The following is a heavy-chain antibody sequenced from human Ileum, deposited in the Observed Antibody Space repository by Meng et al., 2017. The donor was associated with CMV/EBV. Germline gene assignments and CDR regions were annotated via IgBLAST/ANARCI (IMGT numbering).Heavy chain of an antibody. CDR1: GFTFSDYG. CDR3: ATPRLFMVIFDY. CDR2: IRFDGSEK. J-gene: IGHJ4*02. Sequence: GESLKISCAASGFTFSDYGMYWVRQAPGKGLEWVAFIRFDGSEKKYGDSVTGRFTVSRDNSRNTLHLQMNSLRREDTAVYYCATPRLFMVIFDYWGQGTLVTVSS. V-gene: IGHV3-30*02. D-gene: IGHD3-10*01.